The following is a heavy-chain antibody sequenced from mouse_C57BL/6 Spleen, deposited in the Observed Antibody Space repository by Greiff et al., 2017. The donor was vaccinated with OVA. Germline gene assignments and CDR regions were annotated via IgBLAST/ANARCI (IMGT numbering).Heavy chain of an antibody. CDR2: IWSGGST. V-gene: IGHV2-2*01. CDR3: ARNPIYYGNYGYAMDY. Sequence: ESGPGLVQPSQSLSITCTVSGFSLTSYGVHWVRQSPGKGLEWLGVIWSGGSTDYNAAFISRLSISKDNSKSQVFFKMNSLQADDTAIYYCARNPIYYGNYGYAMDYWGQGTSVTVSS. J-gene: IGHJ4*01. CDR1: GFSLTSYG. D-gene: IGHD2-1*01.